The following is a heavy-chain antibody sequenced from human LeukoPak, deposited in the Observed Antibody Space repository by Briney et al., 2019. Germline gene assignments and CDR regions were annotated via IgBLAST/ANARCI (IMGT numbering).Heavy chain of an antibody. Sequence: GGSLRLSCAASEFTFSTHSMNWVRQAPGKGLEWVSSISSGSGYIFYADSVKGRFTISRDNAKNSLYLQMNSLRAEDTAVYYCARDLGGDYRFDYWGQGTLVTVSS. J-gene: IGHJ4*02. CDR2: ISSGSGYI. CDR3: ARDLGGDYRFDY. CDR1: EFTFSTHS. D-gene: IGHD4-17*01. V-gene: IGHV3-21*01.